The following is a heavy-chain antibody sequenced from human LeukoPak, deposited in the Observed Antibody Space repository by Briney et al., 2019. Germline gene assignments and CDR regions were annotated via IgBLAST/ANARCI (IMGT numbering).Heavy chain of an antibody. Sequence: GGSLRLSCAVSGFTVSHSYMSWVRQAPGKGLEWVSVIYSGGSAYYADSVKGRFTISRDNSKNTLYLQMNSLRAEDTAVYYCARVSVGMAGTYYYYYYGMDVWGQGTTVTVSS. CDR3: ARVSVGMAGTYYYYYYGMDV. CDR2: IYSGGSA. V-gene: IGHV3-66*01. J-gene: IGHJ6*02. CDR1: GFTVSHSY. D-gene: IGHD6-19*01.